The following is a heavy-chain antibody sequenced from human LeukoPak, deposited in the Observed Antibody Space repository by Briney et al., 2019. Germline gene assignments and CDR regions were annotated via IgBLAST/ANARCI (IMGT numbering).Heavy chain of an antibody. D-gene: IGHD4-17*01. V-gene: IGHV3-20*04. J-gene: IGHJ2*01. CDR3: AREDLRTGYWFFDF. CDR1: GFTFDDYG. Sequence: PGGSLRLSCAASGFTFDDYGMSWVRHAPGKGLEWVSGINWNGGSTGYADSVKGRFTISRDNAKNSLYLQMNSLRAEDTAVYYCAREDLRTGYWFFDFWGRGTLVTVSS. CDR2: INWNGGST.